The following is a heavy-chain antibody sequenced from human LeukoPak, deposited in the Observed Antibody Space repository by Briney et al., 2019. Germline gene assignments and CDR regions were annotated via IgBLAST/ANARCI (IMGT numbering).Heavy chain of an antibody. V-gene: IGHV3-53*01. Sequence: GGSLRLSCAAPRCTVSNNYMSWVRQAPGRGLEWVSLIHRGGTTYHADSVKGRFTISRDNSKNTVYFQMNSLRAEDTAVYYCAKVDGGQSIWGQGTLVTVSS. J-gene: IGHJ4*02. D-gene: IGHD6-6*01. CDR2: IHRGGTT. CDR3: AKVDGGQSI. CDR1: RCTVSNNY.